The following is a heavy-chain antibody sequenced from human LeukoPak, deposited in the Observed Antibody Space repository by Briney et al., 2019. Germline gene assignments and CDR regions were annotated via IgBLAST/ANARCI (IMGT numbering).Heavy chain of an antibody. CDR2: IYYSGST. Sequence: SETLSLTCTVSGGSISSYYWSWIRQPPGKGLEWIGYIYYSGSTNYNPSLKSRVTISVDTSKNQFSLKLSSVTAADTAVYYCARGPHPITIFGVVTSPYFDYWGQGTLVTVSS. CDR1: GGSISSYY. D-gene: IGHD3-3*01. J-gene: IGHJ4*02. CDR3: ARGPHPITIFGVVTSPYFDY. V-gene: IGHV4-59*12.